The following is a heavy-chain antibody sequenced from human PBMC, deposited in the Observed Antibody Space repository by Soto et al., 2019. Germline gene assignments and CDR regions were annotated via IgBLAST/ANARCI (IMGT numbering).Heavy chain of an antibody. J-gene: IGHJ4*02. CDR3: AKEGLLPTIVVVSCFDY. D-gene: IGHD3-22*01. V-gene: IGHV3-23*01. CDR1: GFTFSSYA. Sequence: EVQLLKSGGGLVQPGGSLRLSCAASGFTFSSYAMSWVRQAPGKGLEWVSAISGSGGSTYYADSVKGRFTISRDNSKNTLYLQMNSLRAEDTAVYYCAKEGLLPTIVVVSCFDYWGQGALVTVSS. CDR2: ISGSGGST.